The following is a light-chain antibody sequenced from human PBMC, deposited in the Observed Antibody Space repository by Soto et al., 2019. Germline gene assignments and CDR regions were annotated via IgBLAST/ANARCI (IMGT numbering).Light chain of an antibody. CDR2: KAS. J-gene: IGKJ3*01. Sequence: DIQMTQSPSTLSASVGDRVTITCRASQSISSWLAWYQQKPGKAPKLLIYKASSLESGVPSRFSGSKSETEFTLTISSLQPEDFATYYCQQYYRYPPAFGPGTKVDI. CDR1: QSISSW. CDR3: QQYYRYPPA. V-gene: IGKV1-5*03.